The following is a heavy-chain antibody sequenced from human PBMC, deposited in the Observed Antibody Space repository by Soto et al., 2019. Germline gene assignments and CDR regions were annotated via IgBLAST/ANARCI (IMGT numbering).Heavy chain of an antibody. J-gene: IGHJ5*02. CDR3: ARRGQEGPGLAH. CDR2: INTDGSST. V-gene: IGHV3-74*01. CDR1: GFTFSSYW. Sequence: EVQLVESGGNLVQPGGSLRLSCAASGFTFSSYWMHWVRQAPGKGLVWVSRINTDGSSTSYVDSVKGRFTIARDNAKNTLYLQVNRLSVEDTAVYYCARRGQEGPGLAHWGQGTLVTVSS.